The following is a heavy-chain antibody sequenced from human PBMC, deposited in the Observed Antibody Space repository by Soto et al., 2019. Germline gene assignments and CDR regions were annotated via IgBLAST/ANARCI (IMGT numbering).Heavy chain of an antibody. D-gene: IGHD3-22*01. CDR2: ISAYNGNT. CDR1: GYTFTSYG. J-gene: IGHJ4*02. V-gene: IGHV1-18*04. Sequence: CASVKVSCKSSGYTFTSYGISWVRQAPGQGLAWMGWISAYNGNTNYSQKLQGRVTMTTDTSTSTAYMELRSLRSDDTAVYYCARGDDGYLDYWGQGTLVTVSS. CDR3: ARGDDGYLDY.